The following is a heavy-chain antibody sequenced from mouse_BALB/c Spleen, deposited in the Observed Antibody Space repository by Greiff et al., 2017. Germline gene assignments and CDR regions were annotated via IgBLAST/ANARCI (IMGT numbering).Heavy chain of an antibody. V-gene: IGHV3-2*02. J-gene: IGHJ4*01. Sequence: EVQLVESGPGLVKPSQSLSLTCTVTGYSITSDYAWNWIRQFPGNKLEWMGYISYSGSTSYNPSLKSRISITRDTSKNQFFLQLNSVTTEDTATYYCARFPDGYYGSYYAMDYWGQGTSVTVAS. CDR2: ISYSGST. CDR3: ARFPDGYYGSYYAMDY. D-gene: IGHD2-3*01. CDR1: GYSITSDYA.